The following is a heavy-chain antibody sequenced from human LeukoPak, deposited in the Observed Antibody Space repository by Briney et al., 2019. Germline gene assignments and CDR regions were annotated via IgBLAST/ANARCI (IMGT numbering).Heavy chain of an antibody. CDR1: GFTFDDYA. J-gene: IGHJ4*02. CDR2: ISWNSGSI. Sequence: GRSLRLSCAASGFTFDDYAMHWVRQAPGKGLEWVSGISWNSGSIGYADSVKGRFTISRDNAKNSLYLQMNSLRAEDTALYYCAKGGYCSGGSCYLFDYWGQGTLVTVSS. CDR3: AKGGYCSGGSCYLFDY. D-gene: IGHD2-15*01. V-gene: IGHV3-9*01.